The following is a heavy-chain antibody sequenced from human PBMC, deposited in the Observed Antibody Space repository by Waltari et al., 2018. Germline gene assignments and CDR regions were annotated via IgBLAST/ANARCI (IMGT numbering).Heavy chain of an antibody. Sequence: EVHLVESGGGLVQPGGSLRLSCLASGFTFRAHHLDWVRQAPGKGLEWVGHIRNKANSYSTEHAASVKGRFTISRDDSKDSLYLQMNSLEIEDTGVYYCVRLAATGSPYFDSWGQGTLVTVSS. CDR1: GFTFRAHH. D-gene: IGHD6-13*01. CDR3: VRLAATGSPYFDS. CDR2: IRNKANSYST. V-gene: IGHV3-72*01. J-gene: IGHJ4*02.